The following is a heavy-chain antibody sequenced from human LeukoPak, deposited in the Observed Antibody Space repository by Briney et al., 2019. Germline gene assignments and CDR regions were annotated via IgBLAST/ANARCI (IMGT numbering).Heavy chain of an antibody. CDR2: IHYAGTI. CDR3: ARHQKYLQRPFDK. Sequence: SETLSPTCTVTGDSISSTSGFWGWIRQPPGKGMEWIGTIHYAGTIYYNPSFKSRLTISVDTSKNQFSLKLSSVTAADTAVYYCARHQKYLQRPFDKWGQGTLVAVSS. V-gene: IGHV4-39*01. D-gene: IGHD1-1*01. CDR1: GDSISSTSGF. J-gene: IGHJ4*02.